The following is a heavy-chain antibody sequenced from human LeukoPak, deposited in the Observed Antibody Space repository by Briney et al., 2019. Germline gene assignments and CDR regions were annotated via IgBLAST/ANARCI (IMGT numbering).Heavy chain of an antibody. CDR1: GFTFDDYG. CDR3: AKDIGTGVVAGVFDY. D-gene: IGHD6-19*01. Sequence: GGSLRLSCAASGFTFDDYGVSWVRQAPGKGLEWVSGINWNGGSTGYADSVKGRFTISRDNAKNSLYLQMNSLRAEDTAVYYCAKDIGTGVVAGVFDYWGQGTLVTVSS. V-gene: IGHV3-20*04. J-gene: IGHJ4*02. CDR2: INWNGGST.